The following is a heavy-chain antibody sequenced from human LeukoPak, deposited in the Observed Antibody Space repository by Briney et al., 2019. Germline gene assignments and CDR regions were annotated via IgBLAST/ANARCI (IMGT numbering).Heavy chain of an antibody. Sequence: SQTLSLTCTVSGGSTTDYFWSWIRQPAGKGLEWIGRIYSSGSTNYNASLKSRVTMSVDTSKNQFSLKLSSVTAADTAVYYCAREVSARDGSLGRPFDYWGQGTLVTVSS. CDR2: IYSSGST. CDR3: AREVSARDGSLGRPFDY. D-gene: IGHD5-24*01. CDR1: GGSTTDYF. J-gene: IGHJ4*02. V-gene: IGHV4-4*07.